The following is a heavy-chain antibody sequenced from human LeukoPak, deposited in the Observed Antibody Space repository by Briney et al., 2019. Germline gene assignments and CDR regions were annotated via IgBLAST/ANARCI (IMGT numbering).Heavy chain of an antibody. V-gene: IGHV3-7*01. CDR1: GFTFSSYW. CDR3: ARAHSSSLDY. CDR2: INEDGSGE. J-gene: IGHJ4*02. D-gene: IGHD6-13*01. Sequence: GGSLRLSCAASGFTFSSYWMSWVRQAPGKGLEWVANINEDGSGEYYVDSVKGRFTISRDNAKNSLYLQMNSLRAEDTAVYYCARAHSSSLDYWGQGTLVTVSS.